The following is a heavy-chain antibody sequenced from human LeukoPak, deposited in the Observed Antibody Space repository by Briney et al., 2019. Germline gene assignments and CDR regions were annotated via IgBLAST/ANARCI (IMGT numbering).Heavy chain of an antibody. CDR2: MSYGGST. CDR3: ARQPSGSYPAAMDV. V-gene: IGHV4-39*01. J-gene: IGHJ6*02. CDR1: GDSTSSSNYY. D-gene: IGHD1-26*01. Sequence: SETLSLTCAVSGDSTSSSNYYWGWIRQPPGKGLEWIGSMSYGGSTYYNPSLKSQVTISVDKSKNQVSLKLSSVTAADTAVYYCARQPSGSYPAAMDVWGQGTTVTVS.